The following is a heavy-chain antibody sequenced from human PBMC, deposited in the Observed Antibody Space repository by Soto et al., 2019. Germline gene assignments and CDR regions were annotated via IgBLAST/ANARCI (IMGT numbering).Heavy chain of an antibody. D-gene: IGHD3-9*01. Sequence: ASVKVSCKASGYTFTSYGISWVRQAPGQGLEWMGWISAYNGNTNYAQKLQGRVTMTTDTSTSTAYMELRSLRSDDTAVYYCASSLLRYFDYPDAFDIWGQGTMVTVSS. CDR3: ASSLLRYFDYPDAFDI. J-gene: IGHJ3*02. V-gene: IGHV1-18*01. CDR2: ISAYNGNT. CDR1: GYTFTSYG.